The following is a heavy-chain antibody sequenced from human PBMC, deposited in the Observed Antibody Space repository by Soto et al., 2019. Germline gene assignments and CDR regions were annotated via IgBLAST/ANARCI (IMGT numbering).Heavy chain of an antibody. V-gene: IGHV1-69*01. Sequence: VKVSCKASGGTFSSYAISWVRQAPGQGLEWMGGIIPIFGTANYAQKFQGRVTITADESTSTAYMELSSLRSDDTAVYYCARSHCSSISCYVGSWDYWGQGTLVTVSS. CDR2: IIPIFGTA. CDR3: ARSHCSSISCYVGSWDY. CDR1: GGTFSSYA. J-gene: IGHJ4*02. D-gene: IGHD2-2*01.